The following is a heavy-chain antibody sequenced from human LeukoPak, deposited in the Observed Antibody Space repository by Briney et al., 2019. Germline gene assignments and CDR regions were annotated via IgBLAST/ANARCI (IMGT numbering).Heavy chain of an antibody. J-gene: IGHJ5*02. Sequence: GGSLRLSCAASGFTFSDYYMSWVRQAPGKGLEWVANIKQDGSEKYYVDSVKGRFTISRDNAKNSLYLQMNSLRAEDTAVYYCARETPPSYNWFDPWGQGTLVTVSS. V-gene: IGHV3-7*01. CDR3: ARETPPSYNWFDP. CDR2: IKQDGSEK. CDR1: GFTFSDYY. D-gene: IGHD4-23*01.